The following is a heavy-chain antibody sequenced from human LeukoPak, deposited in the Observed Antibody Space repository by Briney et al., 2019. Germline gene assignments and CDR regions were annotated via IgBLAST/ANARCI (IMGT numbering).Heavy chain of an antibody. V-gene: IGHV1-69*13. J-gene: IGHJ1*01. CDR3: ARGPYSSSWNAEYFQH. CDR2: IIPIFGTA. Sequence: SVKVSCTASGGTFSSYANSWVRQAPGQGLEWMGGIIPIFGTANYAQKFQGRVTITADESTSTAYMELSSLRSEDTAVYYCARGPYSSSWNAEYFQHWGQGTLVTVSS. D-gene: IGHD6-13*01. CDR1: GGTFSSYA.